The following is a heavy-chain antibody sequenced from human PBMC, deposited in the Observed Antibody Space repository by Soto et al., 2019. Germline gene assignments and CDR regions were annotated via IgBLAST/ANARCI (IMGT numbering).Heavy chain of an antibody. V-gene: IGHV4-34*01. D-gene: IGHD6-19*01. CDR3: ARGGLNSSGWYLGYYYYGMDV. CDR1: GGSFSGYY. J-gene: IGHJ6*02. Sequence: SETLSLTCAVYGGSFSGYYWSWIRQPPGKGLEWIGEINHSGSTNYNPSLKSRVTISVDTSKNQFSLKLSSVTAPDTAVYYCARGGLNSSGWYLGYYYYGMDVWGQGTTVTVSS. CDR2: INHSGST.